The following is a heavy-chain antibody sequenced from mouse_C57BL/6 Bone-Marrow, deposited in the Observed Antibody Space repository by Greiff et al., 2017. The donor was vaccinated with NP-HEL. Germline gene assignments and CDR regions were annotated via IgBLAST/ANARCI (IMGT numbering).Heavy chain of an antibody. CDR2: IWRGGST. Sequence: VMLVESGPGLVQPSQSLSITCTVSGFSLTSYGVHWVRQSPGKGLEWLGVIWRGGSTDYNAAFMSRLSITKDNSKSQVFFKMNSLQADDTAIYYCAKSNDYDGWFAYWGQGTLVTVSA. CDR1: GFSLTSYG. D-gene: IGHD2-4*01. CDR3: AKSNDYDGWFAY. J-gene: IGHJ3*01. V-gene: IGHV2-5*01.